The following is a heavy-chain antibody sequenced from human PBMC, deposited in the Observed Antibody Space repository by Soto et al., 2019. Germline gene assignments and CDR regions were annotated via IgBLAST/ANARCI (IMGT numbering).Heavy chain of an antibody. CDR3: AMGSSEVRPLIRRFYRH. CDR2: INHSGST. V-gene: IGHV4-34*01. J-gene: IGHJ4*02. CDR1: GGSFSGYY. D-gene: IGHD3-3*01. Sequence: QVQLQQWGAGLLKPSETLSLTCAAYGGSFSGYYWSWIRQPPGKGLEWIGEINHSGSTNYNPSLKWRVTLTVDTSKIQFSLRLSSVTAAATAVYYCAMGSSEVRPLIRRFYRHWGQGPLVTVSS.